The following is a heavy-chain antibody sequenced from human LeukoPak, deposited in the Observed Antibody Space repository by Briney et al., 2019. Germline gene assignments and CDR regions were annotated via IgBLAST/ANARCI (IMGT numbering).Heavy chain of an antibody. J-gene: IGHJ4*02. V-gene: IGHV4-59*01. CDR1: GDSFSSYH. Sequence: PSETLSLTCTVSGDSFSSYHWSWLRQPPGKGLEWIGYISSGGRTSCNPSLQSRVTISVDTSKNQFSLKLSSVTAADTAVYYCARVGRGDHTWGSYYCDHWGQGTLVSVSS. CDR2: ISSGGRT. D-gene: IGHD3-16*01. CDR3: ARVGRGDHTWGSYYCDH.